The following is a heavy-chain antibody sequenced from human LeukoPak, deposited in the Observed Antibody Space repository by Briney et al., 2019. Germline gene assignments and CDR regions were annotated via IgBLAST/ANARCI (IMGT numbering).Heavy chain of an antibody. CDR2: IYYSGST. V-gene: IGHV4-39*07. D-gene: IGHD3-10*01. CDR3: ARDDYYGSGSSAGY. J-gene: IGHJ4*02. CDR1: GGSISSSSYY. Sequence: SETLSLTCTASGGSISSSSYYWGWIRQPPGKGLEWIGSIYYSGSTYYNPSLKSRVTISVDTSKNQFSLKLSSVTAADTAVYYCARDDYYGSGSSAGYWGQGTLVTVSS.